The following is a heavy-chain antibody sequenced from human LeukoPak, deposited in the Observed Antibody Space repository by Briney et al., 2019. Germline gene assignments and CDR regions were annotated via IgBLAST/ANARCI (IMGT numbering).Heavy chain of an antibody. V-gene: IGHV1-2*02. CDR1: GYTFTGYY. CDR3: ARYYYDSSDYYYFDQ. CDR2: INPNSGGT. D-gene: IGHD3-22*01. Sequence: ASVKVSCKASGYTFTGYYMHWVRQAPGQGLEWMGWINPNSGGTNYAQKFQGRVTMTRDTSISTAYMELSRLRSDDTAVYFCARYYYDSSDYYYFDQWGQGTLVTVSS. J-gene: IGHJ4*02.